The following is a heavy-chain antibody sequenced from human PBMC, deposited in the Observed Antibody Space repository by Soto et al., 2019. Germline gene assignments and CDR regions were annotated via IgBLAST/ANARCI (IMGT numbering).Heavy chain of an antibody. CDR2: ISSNGVGT. J-gene: IGHJ6*03. D-gene: IGHD6-6*01. Sequence: EVQLAESGGGLAQPGGSLRLSCAASGFTLSGYAMDWVRQVPGKGLEYVSGISSNGVGTYYAKSVQGRFTISRDNSKNTVYLQMGSLRPEDMAVYYCARRARPDFYYMDVWGKGTTVTVSS. CDR1: GFTLSGYA. CDR3: ARRARPDFYYMDV. V-gene: IGHV3-64*01.